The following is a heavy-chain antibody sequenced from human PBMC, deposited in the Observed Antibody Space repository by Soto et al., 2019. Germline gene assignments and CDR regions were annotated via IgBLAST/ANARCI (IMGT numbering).Heavy chain of an antibody. D-gene: IGHD6-19*01. CDR1: GGSISTYY. J-gene: IGHJ4*02. CDR2: IYNNGST. CDR3: ARGLRSSGWYALWY. V-gene: IGHV4-59*01. Sequence: SETLSLTCTVSGGSISTYYWHWIRQPPGKGLEWIGYIYNNGSTNYIPSLKSRVTISLDRSKKQFSLTLNSVTSADTAVYYCARGLRSSGWYALWYSGQGALVTVYS.